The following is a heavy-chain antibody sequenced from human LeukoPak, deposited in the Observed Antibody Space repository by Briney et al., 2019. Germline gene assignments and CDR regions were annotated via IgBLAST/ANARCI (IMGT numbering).Heavy chain of an antibody. CDR2: ISAYNGNT. CDR1: GYTFTSYG. V-gene: IGHV1-18*01. Sequence: ASVKVSCKASGYTFTSYGISWVRQAPGQGLEWMGWISAYNGNTNYAQKLQGRVTMTTDTSTSTAYMELRSLRSDDTAVYYCARSARIKIFGVVIITLDYWAREPWSPSPQ. D-gene: IGHD3-3*01. J-gene: IGHJ4*02. CDR3: ARSARIKIFGVVIITLDY.